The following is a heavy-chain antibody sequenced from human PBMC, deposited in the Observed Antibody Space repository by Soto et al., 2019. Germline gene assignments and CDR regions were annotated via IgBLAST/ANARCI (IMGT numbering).Heavy chain of an antibody. D-gene: IGHD3-22*01. Sequence: SVKVSCKASGYTFTSYAMQWVRQARGQRLEWIGWIVVGSGNTNYAQKFQERVTITRDMSTSTAYMELSSLRSEDTAVYYCAVEDSSGYYSSTSFDYWGQGTLVTVSS. CDR2: IVVGSGNT. CDR3: AVEDSSGYYSSTSFDY. J-gene: IGHJ4*02. V-gene: IGHV1-58*02. CDR1: GYTFTSYA.